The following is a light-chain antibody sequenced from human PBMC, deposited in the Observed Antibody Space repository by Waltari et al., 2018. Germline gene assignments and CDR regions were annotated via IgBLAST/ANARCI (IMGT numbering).Light chain of an antibody. Sequence: QSALTQPASVSGSPGQSITISCTAVNSNVDILHLVSWYQHHPGRNPRLLIYDISKRPSGISNRFSGSKSGNTASLTISGLQPDDEADYFCCSFAGYGIYVFGSGTQVSVL. J-gene: IGLJ1*01. CDR2: DIS. V-gene: IGLV2-23*02. CDR3: CSFAGYGIYV. CDR1: NSNVDILHL.